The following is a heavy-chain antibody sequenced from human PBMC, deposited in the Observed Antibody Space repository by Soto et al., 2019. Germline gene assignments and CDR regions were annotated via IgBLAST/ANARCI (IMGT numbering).Heavy chain of an antibody. CDR1: GFTFDDYG. Sequence: EVQLVESGGGVLRPGGSLRLSCAASGFTFDDYGMSWARQAPGKGLEWVSGVNWNGGSTGYADSVKGRFTISRDNAKNSLYLQMNSLRAQDTAFYYCVRGASLNFDYWGQGTLVTVSS. D-gene: IGHD1-26*01. CDR3: VRGASLNFDY. V-gene: IGHV3-20*04. J-gene: IGHJ4*02. CDR2: VNWNGGST.